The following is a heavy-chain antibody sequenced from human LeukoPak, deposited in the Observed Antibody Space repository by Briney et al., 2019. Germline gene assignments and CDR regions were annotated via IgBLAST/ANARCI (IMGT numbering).Heavy chain of an antibody. CDR3: ARDVYDYVWGSYSLDY. J-gene: IGHJ4*02. D-gene: IGHD3-16*01. Sequence: TGGSLRLSCAAYGFTFSSYEMNWVRQAPGKGLEWVSYISSSGSTIYYADSVKGRFTISRDNAKNSLYLQMNSLRAEDTAVYYCARDVYDYVWGSYSLDYWGQGTLVTVSS. CDR1: GFTFSSYE. CDR2: ISSSGSTI. V-gene: IGHV3-48*03.